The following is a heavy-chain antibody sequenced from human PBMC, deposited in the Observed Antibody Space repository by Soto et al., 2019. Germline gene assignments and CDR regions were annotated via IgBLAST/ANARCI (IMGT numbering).Heavy chain of an antibody. Sequence: PGGSLRLSCAPSGFTFSSYAMSWVRQAPGKGLEWVSTISGSGGSTYYADSVKGRFTISRDNSKNTLYLQMNSLRAEDTAVYYCAKDESYYDFWSVPDAFAIWGQGTMVTVSS. CDR3: AKDESYYDFWSVPDAFAI. V-gene: IGHV3-23*01. D-gene: IGHD3-3*01. J-gene: IGHJ3*02. CDR2: ISGSGGST. CDR1: GFTFSSYA.